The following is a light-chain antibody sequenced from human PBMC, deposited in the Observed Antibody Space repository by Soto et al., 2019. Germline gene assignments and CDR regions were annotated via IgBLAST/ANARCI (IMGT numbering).Light chain of an antibody. CDR2: DAS. CDR1: QSISNR. J-gene: IGKJ1*01. Sequence: DLQMTQSPSTFSASVGERVKITGRSSQSISNRLAWYQQKPGKAPKLLIYDASSLESGVPSRFSGSGSGTEFTLTISRLQPDDFATYYCQQYNSYSPGWTGGKGNKGDIK. CDR3: QQYNSYSPGWT. V-gene: IGKV1-5*01.